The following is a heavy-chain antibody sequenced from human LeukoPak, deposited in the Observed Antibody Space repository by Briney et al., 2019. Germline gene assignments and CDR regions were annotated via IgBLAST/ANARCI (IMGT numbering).Heavy chain of an antibody. CDR2: IIPLLGIA. D-gene: IGHD3-22*01. J-gene: IGHJ4*02. Sequence: SVKVSCQASGGTFSSYAISLGGQAPGQGVGWVGRIIPLLGIANYAQKFQGRVTITADKSTSTAYMELSSLRSEDTAVYYCARAGTLTYYYDSSGYYPLTYWGQGTLVTVSS. CDR1: GGTFSSYA. V-gene: IGHV1-69*04. CDR3: ARAGTLTYYYDSSGYYPLTY.